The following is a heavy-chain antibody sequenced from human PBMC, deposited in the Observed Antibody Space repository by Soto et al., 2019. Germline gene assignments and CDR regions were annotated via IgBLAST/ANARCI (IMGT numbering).Heavy chain of an antibody. D-gene: IGHD3-10*01. V-gene: IGHV1-8*02. CDR1: GYTFTNFH. J-gene: IGHJ4*02. CDR2: MNPCSGDT. Sequence: QVQLVQSGAEVRKPGASVKVSCKASGYTFTNFHFNWVRQATGQGLEWIGRMNPCSGDTGYAQNFQGRVTMTRDTSINTAYMEMTSLTSDDTAVYYCARGSPGPVDHWGQGTPVTVSS. CDR3: ARGSPGPVDH.